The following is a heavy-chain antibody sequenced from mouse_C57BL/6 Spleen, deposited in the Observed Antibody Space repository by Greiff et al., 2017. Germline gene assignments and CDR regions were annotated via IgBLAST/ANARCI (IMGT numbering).Heavy chain of an antibody. CDR1: GFTFSDYG. V-gene: IGHV5-17*01. CDR3: ARRTGTCAMDY. Sequence: EVKLMEPGGGLVKPGGSLKLSCAASGFTFSDYGMHWVSQAPGKGLEWVAYISSGSSSIYYADTVKGRFTIARDNAKNTLFLQMTSLRSEDTAMYYCARRTGTCAMDYWGQGTSVTVSS. D-gene: IGHD4-1*01. CDR2: ISSGSSSI. J-gene: IGHJ4*01.